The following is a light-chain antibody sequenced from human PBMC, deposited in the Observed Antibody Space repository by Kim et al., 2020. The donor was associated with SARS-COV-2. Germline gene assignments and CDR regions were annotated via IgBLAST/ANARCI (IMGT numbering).Light chain of an antibody. CDR3: GTCDSSLSAVV. CDR1: SSNIGNSY. CDR2: DNN. Sequence: GQKVTISCSGSSSNIGNSYVSWYQQLPGTAPTLLVYDNNKRPSGIPDRFAGSKSGTSATLGITGLQTGDEADYYCGTCDSSLSAVVFGGGTQLTVL. V-gene: IGLV1-51*01. J-gene: IGLJ2*01.